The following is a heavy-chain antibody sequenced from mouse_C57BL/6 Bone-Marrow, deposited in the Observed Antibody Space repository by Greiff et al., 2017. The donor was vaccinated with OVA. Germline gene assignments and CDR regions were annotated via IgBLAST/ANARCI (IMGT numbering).Heavy chain of an antibody. CDR1: GYTFTSYW. D-gene: IGHD2-4*01. CDR3: ASSPPDYWFAY. V-gene: IGHV1-61*01. J-gene: IGHJ3*01. CDR2: IYPSDSET. Sequence: QQSCKASGYTFTSYWMDWVKQRPGQGLEWIGNIYPSDSETHYNQKFKDKATLTVDKSSSTAYMQLSSLTSEDSAVYYCASSPPDYWFAYWGQGTLVTVSA.